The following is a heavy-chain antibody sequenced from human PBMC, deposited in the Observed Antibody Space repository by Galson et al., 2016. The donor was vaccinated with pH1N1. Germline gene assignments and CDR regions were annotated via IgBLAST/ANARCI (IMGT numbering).Heavy chain of an antibody. J-gene: IGHJ5*02. D-gene: IGHD4-17*01. V-gene: IGHV1-69*13. CDR3: ARVGYGDYSGWFDP. CDR1: GGTFSTYG. CDR2: IIPIFGTA. Sequence: SVKVSCKASGGTFSTYGISWLRQAPGQGLEWMGGIIPIFGTANYAQRFQGRVTITADESTSTAYMELSSLRSEDTAVYYCARVGYGDYSGWFDPWGQGTLVTVSS.